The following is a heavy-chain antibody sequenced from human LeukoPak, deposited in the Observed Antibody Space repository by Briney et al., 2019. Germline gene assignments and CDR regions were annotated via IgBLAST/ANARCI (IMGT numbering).Heavy chain of an antibody. CDR3: AVGPNHYYFDD. CDR1: GGSTSSYY. J-gene: IGHJ4*02. V-gene: IGHV4-59*01. D-gene: IGHD1-14*01. Sequence: SETLSLTCTVSGGSTSSYYWSWIRQPPGKGLEWIGNVHNSGTTNYNPSLKSRVTILLDRAQNQFSLKLTSMTAADTAVYFCAVGPNHYYFDDWGQGTLVTVSS. CDR2: VHNSGTT.